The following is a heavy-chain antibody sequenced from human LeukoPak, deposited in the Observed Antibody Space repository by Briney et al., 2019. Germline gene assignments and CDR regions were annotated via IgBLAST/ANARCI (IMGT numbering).Heavy chain of an antibody. CDR1: SYSISSGYY. CDR3: ARSNYGYPDY. CDR2: IYYSGST. Sequence: SETLSLTCAVSSYSISSGYYWGWIRQPPGKGLEWIGSIYYSGSTYYNPSLKSRVTISVDTSKNQFSLKLISVTAADTAVYYCARSNYGYPDYWRQGTLVTVSA. J-gene: IGHJ4*02. V-gene: IGHV4-38-2*01. D-gene: IGHD5-18*01.